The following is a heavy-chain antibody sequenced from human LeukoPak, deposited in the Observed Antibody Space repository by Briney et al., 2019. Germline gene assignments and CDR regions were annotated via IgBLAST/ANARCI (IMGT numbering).Heavy chain of an antibody. D-gene: IGHD3-10*01. CDR2: TSGSGGST. CDR1: GFAFSSYA. V-gene: IGHV3-23*01. Sequence: GGSLRLSCAASGFAFSSYAMSWVRQAPGKGLEWVSATSGSGGSTYYADSVKGRFTISRDNSRNTLFLQMNSLRPEDTAVYSCAKRYGSGSYYTDWGQGTLVTVSS. J-gene: IGHJ4*02. CDR3: AKRYGSGSYYTD.